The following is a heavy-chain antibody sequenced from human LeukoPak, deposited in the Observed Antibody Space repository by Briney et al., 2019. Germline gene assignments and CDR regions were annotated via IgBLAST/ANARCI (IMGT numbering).Heavy chain of an antibody. V-gene: IGHV1-69*13. CDR2: IIPIFGTA. CDR3: ARDPITMVRGGSWFDP. Sequence: GASVKVSCKASGGTFSSYAISWVRQAPGQGLEWMGGIIPIFGTANYAQKFQGRVTITADESTSTAYMELSSLRSEDTAVYYCARDPITMVRGGSWFDPWGQGTLVTVSS. CDR1: GGTFSSYA. D-gene: IGHD3-10*01. J-gene: IGHJ5*02.